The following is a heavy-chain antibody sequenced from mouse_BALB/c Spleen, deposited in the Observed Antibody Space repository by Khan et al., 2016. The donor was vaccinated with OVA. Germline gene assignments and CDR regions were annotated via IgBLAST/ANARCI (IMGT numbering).Heavy chain of an antibody. V-gene: IGHV5-6-3*01. CDR3: ARRAI. CDR1: SFTISSYC. J-gene: IGHJ2*01. D-gene: IGHD2-12*01. Sequence: EVELVESGGGIVQPGGSLKRSCAASSFTISSYCMPSVRQTPDKRLELVATIDRNGGSTDYPHSVKRRFTISGDNAKNAPYLQMRSLKSEDTAMYYWARRAIGGQGTTLTVSS. CDR2: IDRNGGST.